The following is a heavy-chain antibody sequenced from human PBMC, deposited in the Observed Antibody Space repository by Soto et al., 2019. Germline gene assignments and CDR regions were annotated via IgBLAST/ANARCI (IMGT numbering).Heavy chain of an antibody. CDR3: ARYFFVYCGLDWRYLYS. CDR1: GGSFSGYY. D-gene: IGHD3-16*02. CDR2: INHSGST. V-gene: IGHV4-34*01. J-gene: IGHJ5*01. Sequence: WETLSITCAVYGGSFSGYYWCWIRQPPGKGLEWIGEINHSGSTNYNPSLKSRVTISVDTSKNQFSLKLSSVTAADTAVYYCARYFFVYCGLDWRYLYS.